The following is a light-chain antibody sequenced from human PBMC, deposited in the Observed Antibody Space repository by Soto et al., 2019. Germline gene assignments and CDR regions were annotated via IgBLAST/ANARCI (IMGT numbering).Light chain of an antibody. Sequence: EIVMTQSPATLSVSPGERATLSCRASQSVDSNLAWYQQKPGQAPRLLIFGASTRATGIPARFSGSGSGTDFTLTISSLQSEDFAVYYCQQRDNWQVTFGQGTRLEIK. CDR2: GAS. J-gene: IGKJ5*01. V-gene: IGKV3D-15*01. CDR1: QSVDSN. CDR3: QQRDNWQVT.